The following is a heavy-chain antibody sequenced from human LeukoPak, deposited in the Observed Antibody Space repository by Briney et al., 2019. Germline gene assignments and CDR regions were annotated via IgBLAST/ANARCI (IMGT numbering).Heavy chain of an antibody. CDR3: ARDGHYYGSGSYYNHDY. V-gene: IGHV1-18*01. Sequence: ASVKVSCKASGYTFTSYGISWVRQAPGQGLEWMGWISAYNGNTNYAQKLQGRVTMTTDTSTSTAYMELRSLRSDDTAVYYCARDGHYYGSGSYYNHDYWGQGTLVTVSS. D-gene: IGHD3-10*01. CDR2: ISAYNGNT. CDR1: GYTFTSYG. J-gene: IGHJ4*02.